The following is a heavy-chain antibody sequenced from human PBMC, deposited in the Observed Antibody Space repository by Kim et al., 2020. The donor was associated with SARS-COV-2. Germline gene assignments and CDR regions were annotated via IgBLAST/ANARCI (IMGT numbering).Heavy chain of an antibody. Sequence: SETLSLTCTVSGGSISSYYWSWIRQPPGKGLEWIGYIYYSGSTNYNPSLKSRVTLSVDTSKNQFSLKLSSVTAADTAVYYCARGQYDILTGYYRLDPWGQGTLVTVSS. J-gene: IGHJ5*02. CDR3: ARGQYDILTGYYRLDP. CDR1: GGSISSYY. D-gene: IGHD3-9*01. V-gene: IGHV4-59*01. CDR2: IYYSGST.